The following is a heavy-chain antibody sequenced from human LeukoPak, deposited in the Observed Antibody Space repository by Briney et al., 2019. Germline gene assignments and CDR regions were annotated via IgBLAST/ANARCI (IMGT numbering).Heavy chain of an antibody. D-gene: IGHD3-9*01. CDR3: ARVGYDILTGNPLRVY. CDR1: GVSISSSNSY. V-gene: IGHV4-39*01. CDR2: IYYSGNT. J-gene: IGHJ4*02. Sequence: PSETLSLTCTVSGVSISSSNSYWGWIRQPPGKGLEWIGSIYYSGNTYYNASLKSQVSISIDTSKNQFSLRLTSVTAADTAVYYCARVGYDILTGNPLRVYWGQGTLVTVSS.